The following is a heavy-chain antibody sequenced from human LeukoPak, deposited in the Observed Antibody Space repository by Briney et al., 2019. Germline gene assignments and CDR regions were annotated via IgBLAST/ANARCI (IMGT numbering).Heavy chain of an antibody. V-gene: IGHV1-2*06. D-gene: IGHD1-26*01. J-gene: IGHJ4*02. CDR3: ARPGPLRGIGMSVNDY. CDR2: INPNSGGT. CDR1: GYTFTGYY. Sequence: ASVKVSCKASGYTFTGYYMRWVRQAPGQGLEWMGRINPNSGGTNYAQKFQGRVTMTRDTSISTAYMELSRLRSDDTAVYYCARPGPLRGIGMSVNDYWGQGTLVTVSS.